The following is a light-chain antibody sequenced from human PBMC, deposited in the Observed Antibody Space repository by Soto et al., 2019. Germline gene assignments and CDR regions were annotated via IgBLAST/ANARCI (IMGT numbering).Light chain of an antibody. V-gene: IGLV2-8*01. CDR2: EVS. CDR1: SSDVGGYNY. J-gene: IGLJ1*01. Sequence: QSALTQPPSASGSPGQSVTISCTGTSSDVGGYNYVSWYQQHPGKAPKLMIYEVSKRPSGVPDRFSGSKSGNTASLTVSGLQAADEADYYCSSYGGSTRVFGHGTK. CDR3: SSYGGSTRV.